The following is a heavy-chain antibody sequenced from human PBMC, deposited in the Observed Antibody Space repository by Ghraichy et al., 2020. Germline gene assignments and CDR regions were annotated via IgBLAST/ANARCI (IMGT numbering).Heavy chain of an antibody. V-gene: IGHV4-59*01. CDR2: IYYHGGT. CDR1: GGSISSYW. CDR3: VGGRADDPFDY. Sequence: SETLSLTCTVSGGSISSYWWTWIRQPPGKGLEWIGNIYYHGGTNYNSSLKSRLTMSVDTSKSQVSLKLSSVTAADTAVYYCVGGRADDPFDYWGQGTLVAVSS. J-gene: IGHJ4*02. D-gene: IGHD3-10*01.